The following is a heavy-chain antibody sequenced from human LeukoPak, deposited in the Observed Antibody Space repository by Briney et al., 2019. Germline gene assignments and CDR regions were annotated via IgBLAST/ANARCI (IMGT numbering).Heavy chain of an antibody. CDR1: GGSVSSYY. CDR3: ARVQWLPLDVFNF. Sequence: KPSHTLSLTCTVSGGSVSSYYWSWIRQPPGKGMEWSGYIHYRGSTHYNPSLKSRVTISVDTSKNQFSLKMNSVTGADTAIYYCARVQWLPLDVFNFWGQGTMVSVSS. CDR2: IHYRGST. V-gene: IGHV4-59*02. D-gene: IGHD6-19*01. J-gene: IGHJ3*01.